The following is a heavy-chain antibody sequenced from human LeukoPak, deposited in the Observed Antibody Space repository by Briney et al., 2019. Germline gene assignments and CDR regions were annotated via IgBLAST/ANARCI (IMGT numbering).Heavy chain of an antibody. CDR3: ASSYCSGGSCYGTFDI. J-gene: IGHJ3*02. CDR2: ISDSGST. CDR1: GGSISSSSYY. Sequence: SETLSLTCTVPGGSISSSSYYWGWIRQPPGKGLEWFGSISDSGSTYYYPSLKSRVTISVDTSKNQFSLNLSSVTAADTAVYYCASSYCSGGSCYGTFDIWGQGTMVTVSS. D-gene: IGHD2-15*01. V-gene: IGHV4-39*01.